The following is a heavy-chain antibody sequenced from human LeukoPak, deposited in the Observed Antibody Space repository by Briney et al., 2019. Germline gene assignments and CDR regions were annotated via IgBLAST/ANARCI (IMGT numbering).Heavy chain of an antibody. J-gene: IGHJ4*02. D-gene: IGHD1-26*01. CDR1: GGSISSYY. V-gene: IGHV4-59*01. Sequence: SETLSLTCTVSGGSISSYYWSWIRQPPGKGLEWIWYIYYGGSTNYNPSLKSRVTISVDTSKNQFSLKLSSVTAADTAVYYCAGSGSYYMLDYWGQGTLVTVSS. CDR2: IYYGGST. CDR3: AGSGSYYMLDY.